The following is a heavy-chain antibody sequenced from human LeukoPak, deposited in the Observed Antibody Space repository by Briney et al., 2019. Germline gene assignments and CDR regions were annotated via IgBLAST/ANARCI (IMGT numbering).Heavy chain of an antibody. CDR1: GFTFSNYW. CDR2: INGDGSSR. V-gene: IGHV3-74*01. D-gene: IGHD6-13*01. J-gene: IGHJ4*02. Sequence: LSGGSLRLSCAASGFTFSNYWMHWVRQAPGKGLVWASRINGDGSSRNYADSVKGRFTISRDNTKNTLYLQMNSLRAEDTAVYYCASASSHRIAAGGDSWGQGTLVTVSS. CDR3: ASASSHRIAAGGDS.